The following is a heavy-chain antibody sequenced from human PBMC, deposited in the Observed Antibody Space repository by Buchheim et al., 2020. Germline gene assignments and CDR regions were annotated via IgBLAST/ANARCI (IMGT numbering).Heavy chain of an antibody. CDR1: GGSISSSSYY. CDR3: ARRMYDFWSGLYNYYGMDV. D-gene: IGHD3-3*01. V-gene: IGHV4-39*01. Sequence: QLQLQESGPGLVKPSETLSLTCTVSGGSISSSSYYWGWIRQPPGKGLGWIGSIYYSGSPYYNPSLKGRVTISVAPSKNQFSLKLSSVTAGDTAVYYCARRMYDFWSGLYNYYGMDVWGQGTT. J-gene: IGHJ6*02. CDR2: IYYSGSP.